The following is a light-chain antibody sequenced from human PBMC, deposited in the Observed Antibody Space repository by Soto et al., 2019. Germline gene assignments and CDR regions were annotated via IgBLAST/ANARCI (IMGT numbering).Light chain of an antibody. V-gene: IGLV2-14*01. Sequence: QSALTQPASVSGSPGQSITISCTGTSSDVGGYNYVSWYQQHPGKSPKLMIYDVSNRPSGVSNRFSGSKSGNTASLPISGLQAEDEADYYCSSYTRSSTHVFGTGTKVTVL. J-gene: IGLJ1*01. CDR1: SSDVGGYNY. CDR2: DVS. CDR3: SSYTRSSTHV.